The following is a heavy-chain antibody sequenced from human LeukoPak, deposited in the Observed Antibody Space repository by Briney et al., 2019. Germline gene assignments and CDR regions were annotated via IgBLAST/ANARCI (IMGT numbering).Heavy chain of an antibody. Sequence: SETLSLTCTVSGGSISSGSYYWSWIRQPAGKGLEWIGRIYTSGSTNYNPSLKSRVTISVDTSKNQFSLKLSSVTAADTAVYYCARGGQMVRGDFLYYYYYYMDVWGKGTTVTISS. CDR3: ARGGQMVRGDFLYYYYYYMDV. CDR1: GGSISSGSYY. V-gene: IGHV4-61*02. D-gene: IGHD3-10*01. J-gene: IGHJ6*03. CDR2: IYTSGST.